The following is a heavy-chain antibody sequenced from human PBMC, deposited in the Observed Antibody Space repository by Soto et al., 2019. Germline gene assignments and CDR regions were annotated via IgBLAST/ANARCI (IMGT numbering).Heavy chain of an antibody. CDR2: ISSSGSTI. Sequence: EVQLVESGGGLVQPGGSLRLSCAASGFTFSSYEMNWVRQAPGKGLEWVSYISSSGSTIYYADSVKGRFTISRDNAKNSLYLQMNSLRAEDTAVYYCARYDFWRDGGMDVWGQGTTVTVSS. J-gene: IGHJ6*02. D-gene: IGHD3-3*01. CDR3: ARYDFWRDGGMDV. V-gene: IGHV3-48*03. CDR1: GFTFSSYE.